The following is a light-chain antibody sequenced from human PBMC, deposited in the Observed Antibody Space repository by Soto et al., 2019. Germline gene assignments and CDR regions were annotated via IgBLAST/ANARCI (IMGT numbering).Light chain of an antibody. V-gene: IGKV3-15*01. J-gene: IGKJ1*01. Sequence: EIVMTQSPATLSVSPGERATLSCRASQSISSNLVWYQQKPGQAPRLLIYGASTRVTGIPARFSGGGSGTEFTLTISSLQSEDFAVCYCQQYNNWPRTSGQGTKVDIK. CDR3: QQYNNWPRT. CDR1: QSISSN. CDR2: GAS.